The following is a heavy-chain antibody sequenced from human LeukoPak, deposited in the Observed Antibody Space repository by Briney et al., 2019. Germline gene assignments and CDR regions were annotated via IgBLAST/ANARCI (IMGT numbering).Heavy chain of an antibody. Sequence: GGSLRLSCAASGFTFSSYSMNWVRQAPGKGLEWVSSISSSSSYIYYADSVKGRFTISRDNAKNSLYLQMNSLRAEEPAVDYCATTTPGDYWSGYYPYYYYYYMDVWGKGTTVTVSS. J-gene: IGHJ6*03. CDR3: ATTTPGDYWSGYYPYYYYYYMDV. CDR2: ISSSSSYI. CDR1: GFTFSSYS. D-gene: IGHD3-3*01. V-gene: IGHV3-21*01.